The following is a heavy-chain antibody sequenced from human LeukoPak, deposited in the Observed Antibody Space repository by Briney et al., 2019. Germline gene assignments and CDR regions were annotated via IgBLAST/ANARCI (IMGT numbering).Heavy chain of an antibody. V-gene: IGHV3-21*01. Sequence: PGGSLRLSCAASGFTFSSYSMNWVRQAPGKGLEWVSSISSSSSYIYYADSVKGRFTISRDNAKNSLYLQMNSLRAEGTAVYYCARVSVDTAMVTPSGFDYWGQGTLVTVSS. CDR1: GFTFSSYS. CDR3: ARVSVDTAMVTPSGFDY. D-gene: IGHD5-18*01. CDR2: ISSSSSYI. J-gene: IGHJ4*02.